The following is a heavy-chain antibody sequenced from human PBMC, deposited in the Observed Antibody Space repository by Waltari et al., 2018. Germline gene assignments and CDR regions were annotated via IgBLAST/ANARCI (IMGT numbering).Heavy chain of an antibody. D-gene: IGHD3-3*02. J-gene: IGHJ4*02. Sequence: EVQLVESGGGLVKPGGSLRLSCAASGFTFSNAWMSWVRQAPGMGLDWVGRIKSKTDCGTTDYTAPVKGRFTISSDDSKNTLYLQMNSLKTEDTAVYYCTTDPHYYGDYWGQGTLVTVSS. CDR3: TTDPHYYGDY. V-gene: IGHV3-15*01. CDR1: GFTFSNAW. CDR2: IKSKTDCGTT.